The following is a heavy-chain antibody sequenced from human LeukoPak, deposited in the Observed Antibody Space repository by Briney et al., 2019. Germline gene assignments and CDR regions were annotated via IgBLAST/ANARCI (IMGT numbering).Heavy chain of an antibody. V-gene: IGHV3-49*04. D-gene: IGHD3-16*01. Sequence: PGGSLRLSCAASGFTFNTYNLNWVRQAPGKGLEWVGFIRSKAYGGTTEYAASVKGRFTISRYDSKSIAYLQMNSLKTEDTAVYYCTRVTSPYDYGDYWGQGTLVTVSS. CDR3: TRVTSPYDYGDY. CDR2: IRSKAYGGTT. J-gene: IGHJ4*02. CDR1: GFTFNTYN.